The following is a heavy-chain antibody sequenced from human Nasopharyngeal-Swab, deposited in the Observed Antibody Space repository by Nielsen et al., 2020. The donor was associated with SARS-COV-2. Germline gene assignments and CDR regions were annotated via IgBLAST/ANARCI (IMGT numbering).Heavy chain of an antibody. CDR1: GHTFTRYD. J-gene: IGHJ3*02. CDR3: ARGLDGHKSDDGFDI. D-gene: IGHD5-24*01. CDR2: MNTDTGNT. V-gene: IGHV1-8*01. Sequence: ASVKVSCKASGHTFTRYDITWVRQATGQGPEWMGWMNTDTGNTGYAQKFQGRLRLTMTRNTSISTAYMELSSLRSEDTAVYYCARGLDGHKSDDGFDIWGQGTMVTVSS.